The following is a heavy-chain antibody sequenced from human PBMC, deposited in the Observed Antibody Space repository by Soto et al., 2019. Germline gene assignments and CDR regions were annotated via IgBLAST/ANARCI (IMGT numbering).Heavy chain of an antibody. Sequence: PGGSLRLSCASSEFTFSNYAMSCVRHSPGKWLEWVSVISGSGGNTFYGDSVKGRFTVSRDNAKNTVDLQMNSLRAEDTAVYYCSRQMGVKIFEVVRGYFETWGRGSLV. CDR1: EFTFSNYA. CDR2: ISGSGGNT. D-gene: IGHD3-3*01. CDR3: SRQMGVKIFEVVRGYFET. J-gene: IGHJ2*01. V-gene: IGHV3-23*01.